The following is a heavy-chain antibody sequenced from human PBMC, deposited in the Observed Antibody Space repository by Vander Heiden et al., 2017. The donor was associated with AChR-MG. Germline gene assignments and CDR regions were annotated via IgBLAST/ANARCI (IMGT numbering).Heavy chain of an antibody. D-gene: IGHD3-16*01. J-gene: IGHJ5*02. V-gene: IGHV1-2*06. CDR1: GYTFTDYH. CDR2: LNPITGVT. Sequence: QVQLVQSGAEVKKPGASVKVSCKTSGYTFTDYHVHWVRQAPGQGLEWIGRLNPITGVTNLPQKFQGRVTMTSDTSIGTAYMELSRLRSDDTAVYYCARGSLISSLILGWFDPWGQGTLVTVSS. CDR3: ARGSLISSLILGWFDP.